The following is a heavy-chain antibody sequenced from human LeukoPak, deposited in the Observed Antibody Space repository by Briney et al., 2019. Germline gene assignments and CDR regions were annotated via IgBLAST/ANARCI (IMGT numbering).Heavy chain of an antibody. D-gene: IGHD5-24*01. CDR1: GFPFSSYW. J-gene: IGHJ4*02. CDR2: IKQDGSKK. CDR3: TRVGYIDEGIDY. V-gene: IGHV3-7*04. Sequence: GGSLRHSCVASGFPFSSYWMTWVRQAPGKGLEWVANIKQDGSKKSYVDSVKGRFTISRDNAKNSLYLQMNSLRAEDTAIYYCTRVGYIDEGIDYWGQGTLVTVSS.